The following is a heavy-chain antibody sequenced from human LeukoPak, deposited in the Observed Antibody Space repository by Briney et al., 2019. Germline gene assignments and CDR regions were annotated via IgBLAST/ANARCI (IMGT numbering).Heavy chain of an antibody. CDR3: ARVGGNGWLFDY. CDR1: GGPFSGYY. V-gene: IGHV4-34*01. J-gene: IGHJ4*02. CDR2: INHTGST. D-gene: IGHD3-16*01. Sequence: SETLSLTCAVYGGPFSGYYWTWIRQPPGKGLEWIGEINHTGSTNYNPSLKRRVTISVDTSKNQFSLKLSSVTAADTAVYYCARVGGNGWLFDYWGQGTLVTVSS.